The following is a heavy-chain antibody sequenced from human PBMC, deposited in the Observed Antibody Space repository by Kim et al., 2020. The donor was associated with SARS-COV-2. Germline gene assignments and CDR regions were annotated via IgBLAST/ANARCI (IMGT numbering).Heavy chain of an antibody. D-gene: IGHD6-19*01. CDR3: ARGQSNSSGWGVDY. V-gene: IGHV4-34*01. Sequence: NPSLNSRCTKSVDTSKNQFSLKRSSVTAADTAVYYCARGQSNSSGWGVDYWGQVTLVTVSS. J-gene: IGHJ4*02.